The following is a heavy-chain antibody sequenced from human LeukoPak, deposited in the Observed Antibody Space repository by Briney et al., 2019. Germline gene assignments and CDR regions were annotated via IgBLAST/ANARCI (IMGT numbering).Heavy chain of an antibody. CDR2: IYYSGST. CDR3: ARGGGFAGSSWYNY. J-gene: IGHJ4*02. D-gene: IGHD6-13*01. V-gene: IGHV4-59*12. Sequence: SETLSLTCTVSGGSISSYYWSWIRQPPGKGLEWSGYIYYSGSTNYNPSLKSRVTISVDTSKNQFSLKLSSVTAADTAVYYCARGGGFAGSSWYNYWGQGTLVTVSS. CDR1: GGSISSYY.